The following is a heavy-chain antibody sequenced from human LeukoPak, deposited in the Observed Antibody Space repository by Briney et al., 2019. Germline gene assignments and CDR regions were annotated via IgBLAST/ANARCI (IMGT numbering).Heavy chain of an antibody. V-gene: IGHV3-74*01. CDR2: INTDGRTT. J-gene: IGHJ4*02. CDR1: GFTFSSYW. CDR3: AGQLPFDY. D-gene: IGHD2-2*01. Sequence: GGSLRPSCAASGFTFSSYWMHWARQAPGKGLVWVSRINTDGRTTSYADSVKGRFTTSRDNAKNTLYLQMNILRAEDTAVYYCAGQLPFDYWGQGTLVTVSS.